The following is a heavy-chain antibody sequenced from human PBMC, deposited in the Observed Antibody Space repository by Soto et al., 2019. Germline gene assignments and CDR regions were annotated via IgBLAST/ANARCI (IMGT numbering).Heavy chain of an antibody. CDR1: GGTFSSYT. D-gene: IGHD2-2*01. Sequence: QVQLVQSGAEVKKPGSSVKVSCKASGGTFSSYTISWVRQAPGQGLEWMGRIIPILGIANYAQKLQGRVTITADKSTSTAYMELSSLRSEDAAVYYCARGGGVVVPAAMLPYYYYGMDVWGQGTTVTVSS. J-gene: IGHJ6*02. CDR3: ARGGGVVVPAAMLPYYYYGMDV. V-gene: IGHV1-69*02. CDR2: IIPILGIA.